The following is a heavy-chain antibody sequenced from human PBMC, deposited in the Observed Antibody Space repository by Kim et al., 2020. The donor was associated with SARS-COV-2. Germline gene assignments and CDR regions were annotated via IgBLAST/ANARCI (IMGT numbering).Heavy chain of an antibody. D-gene: IGHD2-2*01. CDR3: AREGAPAAAIDS. V-gene: IGHV1-18*01. Sequence: NYAQKFQGRVTMTTDTSTRTGYMELRSLRSDDTAVYYCAREGAPAAAIDSWGQGTLVTVSS. J-gene: IGHJ4*02.